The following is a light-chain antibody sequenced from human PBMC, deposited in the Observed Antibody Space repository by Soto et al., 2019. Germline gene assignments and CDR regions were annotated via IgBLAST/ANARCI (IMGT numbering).Light chain of an antibody. V-gene: IGKV1-5*03. CDR3: QQHNSYSQT. J-gene: IGKJ4*02. CDR1: QNMSSC. CDR2: KAS. Sequence: DIQLTLSPSTLSASVGDTVSISCLASQNMSSCMAWYQHKPGKAPKLLIYKASSLESGVPARFSGSESGAEFTLNISSLQPEDFATYYCQQHNSYSQTFGRGTKVDIK.